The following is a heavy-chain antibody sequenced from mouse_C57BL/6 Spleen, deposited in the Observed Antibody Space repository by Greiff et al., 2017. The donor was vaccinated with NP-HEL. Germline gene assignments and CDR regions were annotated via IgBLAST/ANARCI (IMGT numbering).Heavy chain of an antibody. Sequence: EVHLVESGPGLVKPSQSLSLTCSVTGYSITSGYYWNWIRQFPGNKLEWMGYISYDGSNNYNPSLKNRISITRDTSKNQFFLKLNSVTTEDTATYYCAREGGYDGGAWFAYWGQGTLVTVSA. D-gene: IGHD2-2*01. CDR1: GYSITSGYY. J-gene: IGHJ3*01. CDR2: ISYDGSN. CDR3: AREGGYDGGAWFAY. V-gene: IGHV3-6*01.